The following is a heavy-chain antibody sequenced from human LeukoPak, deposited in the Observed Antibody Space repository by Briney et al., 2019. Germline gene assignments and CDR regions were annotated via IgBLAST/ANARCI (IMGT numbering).Heavy chain of an antibody. CDR2: INHSGST. D-gene: IGHD3-10*01. CDR1: GGSFSGYY. V-gene: IGHV4-34*01. J-gene: IGHJ3*02. Sequence: SETLSLTCAVYGGSFSGYYWSWIRQPPGKGLEWIGEINHSGSTNYNPSLKSRVTISVDTSKNQFSLKLSSVTAADTAVYYCASLLWSGELLSNDAFDIWGQGTMVTVSS. CDR3: ASLLWSGELLSNDAFDI.